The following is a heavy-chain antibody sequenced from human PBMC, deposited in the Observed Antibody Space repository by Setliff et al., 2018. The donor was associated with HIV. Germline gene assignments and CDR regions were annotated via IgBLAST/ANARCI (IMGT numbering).Heavy chain of an antibody. D-gene: IGHD3-3*01. V-gene: IGHV3-48*01. CDR2: ISGNNDAI. CDR3: ARSTFFGVVIGWYYFDY. CDR1: GFTFSTYS. J-gene: IGHJ4*02. Sequence: GGSLRLSCAASGFTFSTYSMNWVRQAPGKGLEWVSYISGNNDAIHYADSVKGRFTISRDNANNSLYLQMNSLRAEDTAVYYCARSTFFGVVIGWYYFDYWGQGALVTVSS.